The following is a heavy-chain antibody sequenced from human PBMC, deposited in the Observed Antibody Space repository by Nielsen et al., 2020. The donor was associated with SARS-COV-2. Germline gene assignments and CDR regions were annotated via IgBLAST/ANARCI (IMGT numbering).Heavy chain of an antibody. V-gene: IGHV1-18*01. Sequence: ASVKVSCKASGYTFTSYCISWVRQAPGQGLEWMGWISAYNGNTNSAQKLQGRVTMTTDTSTSTAYMELRSLRSDDTAVYYCARELSEWSVDGMDVWGQGTTVTVSS. CDR2: ISAYNGNT. J-gene: IGHJ6*02. CDR1: GYTFTSYC. D-gene: IGHD3-3*01. CDR3: ARELSEWSVDGMDV.